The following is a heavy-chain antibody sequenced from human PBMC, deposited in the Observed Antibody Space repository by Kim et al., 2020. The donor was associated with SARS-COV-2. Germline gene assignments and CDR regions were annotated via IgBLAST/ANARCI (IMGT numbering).Heavy chain of an antibody. Sequence: SVKVRFTISRDNSTTTLYLQMNSLGAEDTAVYYCARGPDYYDSSGYLDYWGQGTLVTVSS. V-gene: IGHV3-30*07. J-gene: IGHJ4*02. CDR3: ARGPDYYDSSGYLDY. D-gene: IGHD3-22*01.